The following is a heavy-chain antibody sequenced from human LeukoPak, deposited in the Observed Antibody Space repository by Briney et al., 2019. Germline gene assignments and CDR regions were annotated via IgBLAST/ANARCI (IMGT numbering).Heavy chain of an antibody. D-gene: IGHD1-7*01. CDR2: IGTGDDT. J-gene: IGHJ6*02. Sequence: PGGSLRLSCAASGFTFSTYDMHWVRQVTGKGLEWVSAIGTGDDTYYLGSVKGRFTISRENAKNVLYLQMSSLRAEDTAVYYCAREIRETVATRHYYYGIDVWGQGTTVTVSS. CDR3: AREIRETVATRHYYYGIDV. V-gene: IGHV3-13*01. CDR1: GFTFSTYD.